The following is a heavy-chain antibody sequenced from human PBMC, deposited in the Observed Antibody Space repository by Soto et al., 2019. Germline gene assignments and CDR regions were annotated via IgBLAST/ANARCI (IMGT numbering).Heavy chain of an antibody. D-gene: IGHD6-19*01. CDR3: AREFGSGWPFDY. CDR1: GFTVSSNY. Sequence: EVQLVETGGGLIQPGGSLRLSCAASGFTVSSNYMSWVRQAPGKGLERVSVIYSGGSTYYADSVKGRFTISRDNSKNSLYLQMNSLRAEDTAVYYCAREFGSGWPFDYWGQGTLVTVSS. V-gene: IGHV3-53*02. CDR2: IYSGGST. J-gene: IGHJ4*02.